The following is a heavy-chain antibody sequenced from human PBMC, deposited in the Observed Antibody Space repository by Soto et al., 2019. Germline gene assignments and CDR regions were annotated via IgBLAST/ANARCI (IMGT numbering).Heavy chain of an antibody. CDR2: ISWDGGRT. Sequence: EVQLVESGGVVVQPGGSLRLSCAASGFTFDDYAMHWVRQAPGKGLEWVSVISWDGGRTYYADSVKGRFTISRDNSKNFLYLQMNSLSGEETALYDCAKDGYCTNGECFVSGNWYFDLWGRGTLVTVAS. V-gene: IGHV3-43D*04. CDR3: AKDGYCTNGECFVSGNWYFDL. J-gene: IGHJ2*01. D-gene: IGHD2-8*01. CDR1: GFTFDDYA.